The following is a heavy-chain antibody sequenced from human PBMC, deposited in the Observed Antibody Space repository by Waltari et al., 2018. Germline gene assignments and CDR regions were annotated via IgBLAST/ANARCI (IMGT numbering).Heavy chain of an antibody. CDR2: ISDGGDII. J-gene: IGHJ4*02. Sequence: EVQLLESGGGLVQPGGSLRLSCAASGFTFSRYALSWVRPAPGKGLEWVAAISDGGDIIYYADSVKGRFTISRDHSKNTLYLQMNSLRVEDTALFYCARGGMTWYGFDYWGQGTLVTVSS. CDR3: ARGGMTWYGFDY. D-gene: IGHD6-13*01. V-gene: IGHV3-23*01. CDR1: GFTFSRYA.